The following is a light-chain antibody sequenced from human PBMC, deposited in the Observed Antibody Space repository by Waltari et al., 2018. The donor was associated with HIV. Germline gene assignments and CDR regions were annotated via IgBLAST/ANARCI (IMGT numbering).Light chain of an antibody. CDR1: SSDVGGYNS. V-gene: IGLV2-14*01. J-gene: IGLJ2*01. CDR2: AVS. Sequence: QSALTQPASVSGSPGQSITISCTGTSSDVGGYNSVSWYQQHPGKAPKLMIYAVSNRASGVSNRFSGSKSGNTASLVISGLQSEDEGDYYCSSYSRSGTLVFGGGTTLTVL. CDR3: SSYSRSGTLV.